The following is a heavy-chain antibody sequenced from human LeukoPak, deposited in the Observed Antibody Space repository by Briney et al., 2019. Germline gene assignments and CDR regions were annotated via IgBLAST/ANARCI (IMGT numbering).Heavy chain of an antibody. CDR1: GGSISSYY. Sequence: RSETLCLTCTGAGGSISSYYWSWIRQPPWHRLERIGYLYYSGTTNYNPSLKSRATISVDTSKTQFSLKLSSVPAADTAVYYCARESTTSCYDYWGQGTLVTVSS. V-gene: IGHV4-59*01. CDR3: ARESTTSCYDY. CDR2: LYYSGTT. J-gene: IGHJ4*02. D-gene: IGHD2-2*01.